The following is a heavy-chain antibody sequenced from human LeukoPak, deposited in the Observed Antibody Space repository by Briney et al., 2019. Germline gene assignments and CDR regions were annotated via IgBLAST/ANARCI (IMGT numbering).Heavy chain of an antibody. V-gene: IGHV3-66*02. D-gene: IGHD1-26*01. CDR1: GFTVSSNY. J-gene: IGHJ4*02. CDR2: IYSGGST. Sequence: GGSLILSCAASGFTVSSNYMSWVRQAPGKGLESVSVIYSGGSTYYADSVKGRFTISRDNSKNTLYLQVNSLRAEDTAVYYCARGGGLSVSYPLDYWGQGTLVTVSS. CDR3: ARGGGLSVSYPLDY.